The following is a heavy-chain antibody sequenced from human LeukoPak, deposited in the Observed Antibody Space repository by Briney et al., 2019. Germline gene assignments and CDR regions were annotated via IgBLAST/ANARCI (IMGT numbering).Heavy chain of an antibody. D-gene: IGHD2-21*02. CDR1: GFTFSNYA. Sequence: GGSLRLSCAASGFTFSNYAMSWVRQAPGKGLEWVSGLSGSGGSTYYADSVKGRFTTSRDNFKNTLYLQMNSLRAEDRAVYYCAKGGGGDFPFDYWGQGTLVTVSS. V-gene: IGHV3-23*01. J-gene: IGHJ4*02. CDR2: LSGSGGST. CDR3: AKGGGGDFPFDY.